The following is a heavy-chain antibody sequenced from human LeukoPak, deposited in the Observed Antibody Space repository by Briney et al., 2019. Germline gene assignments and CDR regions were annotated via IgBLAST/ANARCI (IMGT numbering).Heavy chain of an antibody. V-gene: IGHV3-7*01. CDR3: ATDRNNSDWQKRFDS. D-gene: IGHD2-21*02. Sequence: PGGSLRLSCAASGFTFSTYWMNWYRQAPGKGLEWVGNINQDASEINYVDSVRGRFTISRDNDKNSLHLQMNRLRAEDTAVYYCATDRNNSDWQKRFDSWGQGTLVTVSS. CDR1: GFTFSTYW. J-gene: IGHJ4*02. CDR2: INQDASEI.